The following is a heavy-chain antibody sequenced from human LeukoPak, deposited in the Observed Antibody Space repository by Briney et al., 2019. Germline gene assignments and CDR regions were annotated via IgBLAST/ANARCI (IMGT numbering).Heavy chain of an antibody. J-gene: IGHJ5*02. CDR3: ARHYYGSAKHFNWFDP. V-gene: IGHV4-59*08. CDR2: IYYSGST. Sequence: SETLSLTCTVSGGSISSYYWSWIRQPPGKGLEWIGYIYYSGSTNYNPSLKSRVTISVDTSKNQFSLKLSSVTAADTAVYYCARHYYGSAKHFNWFDPWGQGTLVTVSS. D-gene: IGHD3-10*01. CDR1: GGSISSYY.